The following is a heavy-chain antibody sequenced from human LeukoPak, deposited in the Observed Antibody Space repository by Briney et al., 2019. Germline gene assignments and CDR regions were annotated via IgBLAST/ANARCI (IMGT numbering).Heavy chain of an antibody. Sequence: GGSLRLSCAASGFTFSSYAMSWVRQAPGKWLEWVSAISGSGGSTYYADSVKGRFTISRDNSKNTLYLQMNSLRAEDTAVYYCAKGVLAPAAPGVAFDIWGQGTMVTASS. V-gene: IGHV3-23*01. CDR1: GFTFSSYA. D-gene: IGHD2-2*01. CDR2: ISGSGGST. CDR3: AKGVLAPAAPGVAFDI. J-gene: IGHJ3*02.